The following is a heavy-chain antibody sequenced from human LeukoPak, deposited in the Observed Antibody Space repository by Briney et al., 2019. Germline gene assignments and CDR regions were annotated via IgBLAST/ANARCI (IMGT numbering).Heavy chain of an antibody. D-gene: IGHD1-14*01. CDR1: GGSFSDHY. CDR2: ITHSGST. J-gene: IGHJ4*02. CDR3: ASVPPRDGHLPNHFDY. Sequence: SETLSLTCAVYGGSFSDHYWSWIRQSPGKGLEWIGEITHSGSTSYNPSLNGRLTISKDASKNQFSLKLSFVTAADTAVYYCASVPPRDGHLPNHFDYWGQGTLVTVSS. V-gene: IGHV4-34*01.